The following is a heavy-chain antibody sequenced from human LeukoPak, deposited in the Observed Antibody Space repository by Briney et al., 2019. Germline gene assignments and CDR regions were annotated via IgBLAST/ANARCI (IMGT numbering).Heavy chain of an antibody. CDR2: IIPIFGTA. J-gene: IGHJ3*02. CDR1: GGTFSSYA. CDR3: AMGLQLLRAAFDI. D-gene: IGHD5-18*01. Sequence: SVKVSCKASGGTFSSYAISWVRQAPGQGLEWMGGIIPIFGTASYVQKFQGRVTITADESTSTAYMELSSLRSEDTAVYYCAMGLQLLRAAFDIWGQGTMVTVSS. V-gene: IGHV1-69*01.